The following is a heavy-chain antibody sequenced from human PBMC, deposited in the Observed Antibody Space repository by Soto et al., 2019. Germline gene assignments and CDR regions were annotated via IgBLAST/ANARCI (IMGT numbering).Heavy chain of an antibody. D-gene: IGHD6-6*01. CDR1: GYTFTSYA. J-gene: IGHJ4*02. CDR2: INAGNGNT. Sequence: ASVKVSCKASGYTFTSYAMHWVRQAPGQRLEWMGWINAGNGNTKYSQKFQGRVTITRDTSASTAYMELSSLRSEDTAVYYCARVAARPYGFDYWGQGTLVTVSS. V-gene: IGHV1-3*01. CDR3: ARVAARPYGFDY.